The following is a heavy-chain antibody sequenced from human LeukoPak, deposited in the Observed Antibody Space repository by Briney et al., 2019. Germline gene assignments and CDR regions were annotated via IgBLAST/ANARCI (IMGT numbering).Heavy chain of an antibody. CDR1: GFTFSDYY. D-gene: IGHD6-19*01. CDR2: ISSSGSII. Sequence: GGSVRLSCAACGFTFSDYYMRGLRQAPGGGVEGGSYISSSGSIIYYEDSVKGRFTISRENAKNSLNLQMNSLRAEDTAVYYCAREYSSGWAYYMDVWGKGTTVTVSS. J-gene: IGHJ6*03. CDR3: AREYSSGWAYYMDV. V-gene: IGHV3-11*04.